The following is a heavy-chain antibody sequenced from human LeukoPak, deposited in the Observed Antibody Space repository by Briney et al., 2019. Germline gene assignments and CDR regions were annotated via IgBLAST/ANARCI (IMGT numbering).Heavy chain of an antibody. CDR2: IYYSGST. Sequence: SETLSLTCTVSGGSISSSSYYWGWIRQPPGKGLEWIGSIYYSGSTYYNPSLKSRVTISVDTSKNQFSLKLSSVTAADTAVYYCARFEVATGCFDYWGQGTLVTVSS. J-gene: IGHJ4*02. D-gene: IGHD5-12*01. CDR3: ARFEVATGCFDY. V-gene: IGHV4-39*01. CDR1: GGSISSSSYY.